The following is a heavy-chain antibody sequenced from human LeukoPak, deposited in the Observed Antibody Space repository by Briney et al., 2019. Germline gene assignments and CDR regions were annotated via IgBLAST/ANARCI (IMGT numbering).Heavy chain of an antibody. D-gene: IGHD6-13*01. CDR3: ARRSSSWYGLDY. CDR1: GGSISSYY. J-gene: IGHJ4*02. V-gene: IGHV4-4*07. Sequence: SETLSLTCTASGGSISSYYWSWIRQPAGKGLEWIGRIYTSGSTNYNPSLKSRVTISVDKSKNQFSLKLSSVTAADTAVYYCARRSSSWYGLDYWGQGTLVTVSS. CDR2: IYTSGST.